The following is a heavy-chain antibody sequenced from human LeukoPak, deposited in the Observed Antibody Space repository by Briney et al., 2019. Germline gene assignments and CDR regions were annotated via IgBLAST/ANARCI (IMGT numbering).Heavy chain of an antibody. J-gene: IGHJ4*02. CDR3: ARHRTYYYDSSGYYYGPLDY. CDR2: IYPGDSDT. D-gene: IGHD3-22*01. Sequence: RGESLKISCKGSGYSFTSYWIGWVRQMPGKDLEWMGIIYPGDSDTRYSPSFQGQVTISADKSISTAYLQWSSLKASDTAMYYCARHRTYYYDSSGYYYGPLDYWGQGTLVTVSS. CDR1: GYSFTSYW. V-gene: IGHV5-51*01.